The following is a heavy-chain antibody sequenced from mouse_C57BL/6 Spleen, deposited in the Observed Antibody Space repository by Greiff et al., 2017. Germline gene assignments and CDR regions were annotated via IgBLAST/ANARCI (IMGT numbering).Heavy chain of an antibody. CDR1: GFTFSSYA. V-gene: IGHV5-4*01. J-gene: IGHJ2*01. D-gene: IGHD1-1*01. Sequence: EVKLQESGGGLVKPGGSLKLSCAASGFTFSSYAMSWVRQTPEKRLEWVATISDGGSYTSYPDNVKGRFTISRDNAKNNLYLQMSHLKSEDTAMYYCARERITTVVATNYFDYWGQGTTLTVSS. CDR3: ARERITTVVATNYFDY. CDR2: ISDGGSYT.